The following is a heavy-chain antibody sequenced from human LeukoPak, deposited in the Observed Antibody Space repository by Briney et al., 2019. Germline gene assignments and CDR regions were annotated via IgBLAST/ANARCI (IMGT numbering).Heavy chain of an antibody. D-gene: IGHD6-19*01. Sequence: GGSLRLSCAASGFTFSSYGMHWVRQAPGKGLEWVAVISYDGSNKYYADSVKGRFTISRDNSKNTPYLQMNSLRAEDTAVYYCAKDLARYSSGWYGRPIDYRGQGTLVTVSS. V-gene: IGHV3-30*18. CDR3: AKDLARYSSGWYGRPIDY. J-gene: IGHJ4*02. CDR2: ISYDGSNK. CDR1: GFTFSSYG.